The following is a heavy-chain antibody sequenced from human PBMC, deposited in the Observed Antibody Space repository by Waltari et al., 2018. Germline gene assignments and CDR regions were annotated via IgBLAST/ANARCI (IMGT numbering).Heavy chain of an antibody. D-gene: IGHD1-1*01. Sequence: QVQLQQWGAGLLKPSETLSLTCAGYGGSFRGYYWSWIRQPPGKGLEWIGKTTDSERTKYNPSLKSRISISVDTSKNQFSLTVFSVTAADAAVYYCARGDGTGKYGYWGQGTRVTVSS. V-gene: IGHV4-34*02. CDR2: TTDSERT. CDR1: GGSFRGYY. CDR3: ARGDGTGKYGY. J-gene: IGHJ4*02.